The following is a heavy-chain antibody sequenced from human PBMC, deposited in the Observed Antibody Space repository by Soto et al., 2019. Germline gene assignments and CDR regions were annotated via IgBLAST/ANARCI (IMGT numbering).Heavy chain of an antibody. CDR1: GGTFSSYT. CDR2: IIPILGIA. D-gene: IGHD6-19*01. Sequence: QVQLVQSGAEVKKPGSSVKVSCKASGGTFSSYTISWVRQAPGQGLEWMGRIIPILGIANYAQKFQGRVTITADKSTSTAYMELSSLRSEDTAVYYCARVTPKEQWLVRLGGGWFDPWGQGTLVTVSS. J-gene: IGHJ5*02. V-gene: IGHV1-69*02. CDR3: ARVTPKEQWLVRLGGGWFDP.